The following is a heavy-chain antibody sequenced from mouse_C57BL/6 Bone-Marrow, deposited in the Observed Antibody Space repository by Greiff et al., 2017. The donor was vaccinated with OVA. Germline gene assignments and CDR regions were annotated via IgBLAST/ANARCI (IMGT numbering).Heavy chain of an antibody. V-gene: IGHV3-6*01. CDR3: ARNYDYDEGAAWFAY. J-gene: IGHJ3*01. D-gene: IGHD2-4*01. CDR1: GYSITSGYY. CDR2: ISYDGSN. Sequence: EVKLVESGPGLVKPSQSLSLTCSVTGYSITSGYYWNWIRQFPGNKLEWMGYISYDGSNNYNPSLKNRISITRDTSKNQFFLKLNSVTTEDTATYYCARNYDYDEGAAWFAYWGQGTLVTVSA.